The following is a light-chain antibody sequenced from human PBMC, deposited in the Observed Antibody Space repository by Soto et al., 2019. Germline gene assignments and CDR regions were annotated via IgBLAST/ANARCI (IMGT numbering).Light chain of an antibody. V-gene: IGKV3-20*01. J-gene: IGKJ1*01. CDR3: QQYVTYPWT. Sequence: IVLTQSPGTLSLSPVERATLSCSASQRVISSYLAWFQQSPGRAPMLLIYGASKRATDIPDRFTGSGSGTDFALTISRLEPEDFAVYYCQQYVTYPWTFGQGTKVEIK. CDR2: GAS. CDR1: QRVISSY.